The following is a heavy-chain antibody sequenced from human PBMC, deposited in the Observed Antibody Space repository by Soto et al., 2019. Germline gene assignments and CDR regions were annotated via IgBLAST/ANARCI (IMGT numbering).Heavy chain of an antibody. CDR1: GYTFTSYY. J-gene: IGHJ4*02. CDR2: INPSGGST. CDR3: ARDRVSYDSSGYYGY. V-gene: IGHV1-46*01. Sequence: ASVKVSCKASGYTFTSYYMHWVRQAPGQGLEWMGLINPSGGSTSYAQKFQGRVTMTRDTSTSTVYMELSSLRSEDTAVYYCARDRVSYDSSGYYGYWGQGTLVTVSS. D-gene: IGHD3-22*01.